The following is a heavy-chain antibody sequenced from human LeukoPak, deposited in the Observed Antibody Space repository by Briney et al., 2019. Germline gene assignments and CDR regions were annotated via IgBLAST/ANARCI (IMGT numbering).Heavy chain of an antibody. Sequence: GGSLRLSCAASGFTFTSYAMHWVRQAPGKGLEWVSAISGSGGSTYYADSVKGRFTISRDNSKNTLYLQMNSLRAEDTAVYYCAKHTRIAVAGTVDYWGQGTLVTVSS. V-gene: IGHV3-23*01. J-gene: IGHJ4*02. CDR1: GFTFTSYA. CDR3: AKHTRIAVAGTVDY. D-gene: IGHD6-19*01. CDR2: ISGSGGST.